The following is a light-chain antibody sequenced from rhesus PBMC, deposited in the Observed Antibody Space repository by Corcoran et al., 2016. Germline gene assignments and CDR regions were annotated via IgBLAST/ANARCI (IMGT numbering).Light chain of an antibody. Sequence: DIQMTQSPSSLSASVGDRVTITCRASQDISTWLAWYQQKPGKAPKLLIYKASSLQSGVPSRISGAGSGTEFALTINSRQPEDFATFHCQQYSSGPYSFGQGTKVEVK. CDR1: QDISTW. V-gene: IGKV1-21*01. CDR2: KAS. CDR3: QQYSSGPYS. J-gene: IGKJ2*01.